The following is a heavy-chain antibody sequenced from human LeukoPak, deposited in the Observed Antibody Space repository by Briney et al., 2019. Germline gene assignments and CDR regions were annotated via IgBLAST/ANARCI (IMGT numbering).Heavy chain of an antibody. CDR2: IYYSGST. Sequence: SETLSLTCTVSGGSISSSSYYWGWIRQPPGKGLEWIGYIYYSGSTYYNPSLKSRVTISVDTSKNQFSLKLSSVTAADTAVYYCARAHSSSWFHPPFDYWGQGTLVTVSS. CDR3: ARAHSSSWFHPPFDY. D-gene: IGHD6-13*01. V-gene: IGHV4-30-4*08. J-gene: IGHJ4*02. CDR1: GGSISSSSYY.